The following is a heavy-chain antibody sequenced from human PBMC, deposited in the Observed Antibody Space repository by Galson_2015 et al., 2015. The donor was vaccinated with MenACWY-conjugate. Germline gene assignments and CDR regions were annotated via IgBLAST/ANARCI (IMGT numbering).Heavy chain of an antibody. CDR2: TKSKTDGGTT. V-gene: IGHV3-15*01. Sequence: SLRLSCAASGFTFRNAWMSWVRQAPGKGLEWVGRTKSKTDGGTTDYAAPAKGRLTISRDDSKNTLYLQMNSLRTEDTAVYYCATDSTYYYDSRSHLTSRSYYYGMDVWGQGTTVTVSS. CDR1: GFTFRNAW. D-gene: IGHD3-22*01. J-gene: IGHJ6*02. CDR3: ATDSTYYYDSRSHLTSRSYYYGMDV.